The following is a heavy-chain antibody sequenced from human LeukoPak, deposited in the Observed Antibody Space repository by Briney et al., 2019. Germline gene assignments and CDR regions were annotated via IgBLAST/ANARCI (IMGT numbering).Heavy chain of an antibody. D-gene: IGHD3-9*01. CDR3: ARDISYDILTGYYHY. V-gene: IGHV1-2*06. CDR2: INPNSGGT. CDR1: GYTFTGYY. Sequence: ASVKVSCKASGYTFTGYYMHWVRQAPGQGLEWMGRINPNSGGTNYAQKFQGRVTMTRDTSISTACMELSRLRSDDTAVYYCARDISYDILTGYYHYWGQGTLVTVSS. J-gene: IGHJ4*02.